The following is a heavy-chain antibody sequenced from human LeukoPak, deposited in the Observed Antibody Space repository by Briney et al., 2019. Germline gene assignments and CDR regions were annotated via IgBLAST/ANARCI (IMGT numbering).Heavy chain of an antibody. V-gene: IGHV3-15*01. CDR2: IKSKTDGGTT. D-gene: IGHD5-18*01. CDR1: GFTFASAC. Sequence: TGGSLRLSCAASGFTFASACMSWVRLAPGKGLEWVGHIKSKTDGGTTDYAAPVKGRFTISRDDSKNTLYLQMNSLKTEDTAVYYCTTGTWIQLWLADYWGQGTLVTVSS. J-gene: IGHJ4*02. CDR3: TTGTWIQLWLADY.